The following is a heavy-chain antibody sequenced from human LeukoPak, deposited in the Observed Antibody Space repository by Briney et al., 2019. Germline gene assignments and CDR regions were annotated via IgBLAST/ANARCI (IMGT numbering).Heavy chain of an antibody. V-gene: IGHV3-23*01. CDR2: ISGSGGST. CDR1: GFTFSSYE. Sequence: PGGSLRLSCAASGFTFSSYEMNWVRQAPGKGLEWVSAISGSGGSTYYADSVKGRFTISRDNSKNTLYLQMNSLRAEDTAVYYCAKENFVVVPAANLDYWGQGTLVTVSS. J-gene: IGHJ4*02. CDR3: AKENFVVVPAANLDY. D-gene: IGHD2-2*01.